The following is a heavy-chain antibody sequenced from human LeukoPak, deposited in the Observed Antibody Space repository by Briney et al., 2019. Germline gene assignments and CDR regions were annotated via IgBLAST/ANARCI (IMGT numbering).Heavy chain of an antibody. Sequence: ASVKVSCKASGYIFSNYGIYWVRQAPGQGLEWMGYISTYNDDINYAQKFQGRVTLTTDTSTSTAYIEVRSLRSDDTAVYYCARGDYGDYGTYWGQGTLITVSS. D-gene: IGHD4-17*01. CDR1: GYIFSNYG. CDR3: ARGDYGDYGTY. J-gene: IGHJ4*02. V-gene: IGHV1-18*01. CDR2: ISTYNDDI.